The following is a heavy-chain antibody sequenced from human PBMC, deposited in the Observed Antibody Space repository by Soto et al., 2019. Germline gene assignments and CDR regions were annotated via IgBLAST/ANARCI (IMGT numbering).Heavy chain of an antibody. CDR3: ASYVRQSTGTNLYYYYGMDV. CDR1: GHSFTSYW. D-gene: IGHD1-7*01. V-gene: IGHV5-10-1*01. J-gene: IGHJ6*02. CDR2: IDPSDSYT. Sequence: PGESLKISCKGSGHSFTSYWISWVRQMPGKGLEWMGRIDPSDSYTNYSPSFQGHVTISADKSISTAYLQWSSLKASDTAMYYCASYVRQSTGTNLYYYYGMDVWGQGTTVTVSS.